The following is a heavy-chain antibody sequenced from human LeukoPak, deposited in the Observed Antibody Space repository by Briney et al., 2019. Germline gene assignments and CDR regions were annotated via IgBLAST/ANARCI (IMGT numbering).Heavy chain of an antibody. CDR3: ARGPHTGVNYYDSSGYYY. CDR1: GGSFSGYY. D-gene: IGHD3-22*01. V-gene: IGHV4-34*01. Sequence: KPSETLSLTCAVYGGSFSGYYWSWIRQPPGKGLEWIGEIDHSGSTNYNPSLMSRVTISVDTSKNQFSLKLSSVTAADTAVYYCARGPHTGVNYYDSSGYYYWGQGTLVTVSS. CDR2: IDHSGST. J-gene: IGHJ4*02.